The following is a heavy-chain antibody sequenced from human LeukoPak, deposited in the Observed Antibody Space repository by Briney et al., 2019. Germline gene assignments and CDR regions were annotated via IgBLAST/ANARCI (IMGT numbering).Heavy chain of an antibody. CDR3: ARNPGYSGYDYDPFFDY. CDR1: GYTFTSYA. CDR2: INAGNGNT. Sequence: GASVKVSCKASGYTFTSYAMHWVRQAPGQRLEWMGWINAGNGNTKYSQEFQGRVTITRDTSASTAYMELSSLRSEDMAVYYCARNPGYSGYDYDPFFDYWGQGTLVTVSS. V-gene: IGHV1-3*03. J-gene: IGHJ4*02. D-gene: IGHD5-12*01.